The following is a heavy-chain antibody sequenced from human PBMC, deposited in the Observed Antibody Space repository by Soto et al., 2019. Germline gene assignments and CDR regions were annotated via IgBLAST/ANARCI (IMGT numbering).Heavy chain of an antibody. CDR2: IYYSGST. J-gene: IGHJ5*02. CDR1: GGSISSYY. D-gene: IGHD2-2*01. Sequence: SETLSLTCTVSGGSISSYYWSWIRQPPGKXLEWIGYIYYSGSTNYNPSLKSRVTISVDTSKNQFSLKLSSVTAADTAVYYCARDNPGLGYCSSTRCLGLDWFDPLGQGTLVTVSS. V-gene: IGHV4-59*01. CDR3: ARDNPGLGYCSSTRCLGLDWFDP.